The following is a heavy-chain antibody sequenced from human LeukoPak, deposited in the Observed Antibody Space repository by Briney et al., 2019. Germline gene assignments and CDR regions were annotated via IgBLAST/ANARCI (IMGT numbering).Heavy chain of an antibody. CDR2: ISGSGGST. CDR3: AAAAGPSLYYYGMDV. V-gene: IGHV3-23*01. CDR1: GFTFSSYA. J-gene: IGHJ6*02. Sequence: GGSLRLSCAASGFTFSSYAMSWVRQAPGKGLEWVSAISGSGGSTYYADSVKGRFTISRDNSKNTLYLQMNSLRAEDTALYYCAAAAGPSLYYYGMDVWGQGTTVTVSS. D-gene: IGHD6-13*01.